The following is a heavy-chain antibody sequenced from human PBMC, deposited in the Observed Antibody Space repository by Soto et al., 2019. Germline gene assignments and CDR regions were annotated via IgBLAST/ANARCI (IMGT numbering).Heavy chain of an antibody. D-gene: IGHD2-15*01. CDR3: AREPGIVVVVAATDWFDP. CDR2: IIPILGIA. CDR1: GGTFSSYT. J-gene: IGHJ5*02. V-gene: IGHV1-69*08. Sequence: QVQLVQSGAEVKKPGSSVKVSCKASGGTFSSYTISWVRQAPGQGLEWMGRIIPILGIANYAQKFQGRVTITTDKSTSTADRELGSLRSEDTAVHYCAREPGIVVVVAATDWFDPWGQGTLVTVSS.